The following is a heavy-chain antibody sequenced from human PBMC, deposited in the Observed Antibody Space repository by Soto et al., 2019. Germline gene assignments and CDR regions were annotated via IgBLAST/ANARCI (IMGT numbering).Heavy chain of an antibody. CDR2: RNPSSGNT. CDR3: ARSDGHTFNWLDS. V-gene: IGHV1-8*01. Sequence: QVQLVQSGAEVKTPGASVKVSCKASGYTFTKYDMNWVRQAPGQGLEWMGWRNPSSGNTGYAQKFQGRLTMTWDTAIGIAHMELSSLRNADTAVYYCARSDGHTFNWLDSWGQGALVTVS. CDR1: GYTFTKYD. J-gene: IGHJ5*01. D-gene: IGHD2-2*02.